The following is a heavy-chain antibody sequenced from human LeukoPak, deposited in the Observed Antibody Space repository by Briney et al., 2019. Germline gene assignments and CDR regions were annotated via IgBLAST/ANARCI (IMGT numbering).Heavy chain of an antibody. CDR1: GYTFTSYD. CDR3: ARGYSNYDFWSGLGYFDL. Sequence: GASVTVSCKASGYTFTSYDINWVRQAAGQGLEWMGWMNPNSGNTGYAQKFQGRVTITRNTSISTAYMELSSLRSEDTAVYYCARGYSNYDFWSGLGYFDLWGRGTLVTVSS. CDR2: MNPNSGNT. J-gene: IGHJ2*01. V-gene: IGHV1-8*03. D-gene: IGHD3-3*01.